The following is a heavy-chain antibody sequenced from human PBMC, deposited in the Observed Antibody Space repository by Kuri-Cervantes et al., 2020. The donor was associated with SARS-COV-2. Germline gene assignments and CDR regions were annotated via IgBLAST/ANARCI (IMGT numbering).Heavy chain of an antibody. CDR2: ISSSGNYV. J-gene: IGHJ1*01. CDR1: GFTFSYYY. D-gene: IGHD3-3*01. V-gene: IGHV3-11*04. CDR3: ARDSGKGTIFGVVSSEYFQH. Sequence: GESLKISCAASGFTFSYYYMSWIRQAPGKGLEWVSYISSSGNYVYYADSVTGRFTISRDNSKNTLFLQMNSPRTEDTAVYYCARDSGKGTIFGVVSSEYFQHWGQGTRVTVSS.